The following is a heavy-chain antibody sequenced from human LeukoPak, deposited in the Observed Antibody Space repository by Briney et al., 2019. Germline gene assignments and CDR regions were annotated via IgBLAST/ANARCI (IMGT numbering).Heavy chain of an antibody. D-gene: IGHD6-6*01. CDR3: ARDRSSIRTHFDY. V-gene: IGHV3-23*01. J-gene: IGHJ4*02. CDR1: GFTFSDYA. Sequence: GGSLRLSCAASGFTFSDYAMAWVRQAPGKGLEWVAAISGRGGGTYYADSLKGRFTISRDNSKNTLSLQMNSLRAEDTAVYYCARDRSSIRTHFDYWGQGTLVTVSS. CDR2: ISGRGGGT.